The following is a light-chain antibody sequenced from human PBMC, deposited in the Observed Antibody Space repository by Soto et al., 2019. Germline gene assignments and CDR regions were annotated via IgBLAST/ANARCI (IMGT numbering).Light chain of an antibody. V-gene: IGKV3-15*01. CDR1: QSISRN. J-gene: IGKJ1*01. CDR2: GAS. Sequence: IVMTQSPATLSVSPGERATLSCRVTQSISRNLAWYQHKPGQAPRLLIYGASARAAGIPARFSGSGSGTEFTLTISSLQSEDSAVYYCQQYNSWPPWTFGQGTKVEIK. CDR3: QQYNSWPPWT.